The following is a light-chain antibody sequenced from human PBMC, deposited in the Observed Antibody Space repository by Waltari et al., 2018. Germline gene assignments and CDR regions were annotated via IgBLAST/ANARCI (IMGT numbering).Light chain of an antibody. CDR3: QQYNSYPRT. CDR1: QSISSW. CDR2: KAS. Sequence: DIQMTQSPSTLSASVGDRVTITCRASQSISSWLAWYQQKPGKAPKVLIYKASNLESGVPSKFSGSGSETEFTLTISSLQPDDFATYYCQQYNSYPRTCGQGTKVEI. J-gene: IGKJ1*01. V-gene: IGKV1-5*03.